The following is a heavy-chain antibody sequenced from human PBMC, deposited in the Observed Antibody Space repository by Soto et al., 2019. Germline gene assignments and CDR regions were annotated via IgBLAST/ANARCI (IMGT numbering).Heavy chain of an antibody. CDR1: GFSFTTYW. CDR3: ASQRNYGEHDY. J-gene: IGHJ4*02. V-gene: IGHV3-7*01. Sequence: VQVVESGGDLVQPGGSLRLSCGTSGFSFTTYWMSWVRQAPGKGLEWLANVRQDGGQTYYVDSVKGRFVISRDNTKNSVFLQMNSLTVEDTAVYFCASQRNYGEHDYWGQGTLVTVSS. D-gene: IGHD4-17*01. CDR2: VRQDGGQT.